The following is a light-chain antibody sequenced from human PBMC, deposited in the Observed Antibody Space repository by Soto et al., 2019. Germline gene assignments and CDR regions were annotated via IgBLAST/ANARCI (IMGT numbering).Light chain of an antibody. CDR1: TGAVTIGLH. Sequence: QAVVTQEPSLTVSPGGTVTLTCGSSTGAVTIGLHPYWFQQKPGQDPRTLIYDTNNKHSLTPARFSGSLLGGKAALTLSGAQSEDEAEYYFFLSYSCVVVFGGGTKVTVL. V-gene: IGLV7-46*01. J-gene: IGLJ2*01. CDR2: DTN. CDR3: FLSYSCVVV.